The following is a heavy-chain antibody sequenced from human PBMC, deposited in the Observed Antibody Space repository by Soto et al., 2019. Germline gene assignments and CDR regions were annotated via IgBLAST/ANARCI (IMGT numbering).Heavy chain of an antibody. CDR3: AKSEVHLLLPKNQRFDP. CDR1: GFTFSSYA. J-gene: IGHJ5*02. CDR2: ISGSGGST. V-gene: IGHV3-23*01. Sequence: PGGSLRLSCAASGFTFSSYAMSWVRQAPGKGLEWVSAISGSGGSTYYADSVKGRFTISRDNSKNTLYLQMNSLRAEDTAVYYCAKSEVHLLLPKNQRFDPWGQGTLVTVSS. D-gene: IGHD2-2*01.